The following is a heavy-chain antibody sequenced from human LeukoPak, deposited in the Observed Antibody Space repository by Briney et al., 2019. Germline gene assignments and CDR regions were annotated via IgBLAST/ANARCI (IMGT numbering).Heavy chain of an antibody. J-gene: IGHJ6*03. CDR2: IYYSGST. CDR3: ARQGYSSGWYGGRYYYYYMDV. CDR1: GASISSYY. D-gene: IGHD6-19*01. V-gene: IGHV4-59*08. Sequence: SETLSLTCTVSGASISSYYWSWIRQPPGKGLEWIGYIYYSGSTNYNPSLKSRVTISVDTSKNQFSLKLSSVTAADTAVYYCARQGYSSGWYGGRYYYYYMDVWGKGTTVTISS.